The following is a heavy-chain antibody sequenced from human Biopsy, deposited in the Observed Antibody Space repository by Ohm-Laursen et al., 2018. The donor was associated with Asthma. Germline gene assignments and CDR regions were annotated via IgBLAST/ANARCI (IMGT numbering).Heavy chain of an antibody. V-gene: IGHV1-69*01. J-gene: IGHJ6*02. CDR3: ARCQVGYSSGWSLLLKKIYYSGMDV. CDR1: GGTFSNFA. D-gene: IGHD6-19*01. CDR2: IMTVFGTT. Sequence: SSVKVSCKAPGGTFSNFAISWVRQAPGQGLEWLGGIMTVFGTTNYAQKFQGRVTITADESTGTAYMEVTSLRSEDTAIYYCARCQVGYSSGWSLLLKKIYYSGMDVWGQGTAVPVSS.